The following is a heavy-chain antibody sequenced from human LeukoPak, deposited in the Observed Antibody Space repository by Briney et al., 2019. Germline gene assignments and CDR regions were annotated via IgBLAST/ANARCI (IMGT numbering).Heavy chain of an antibody. V-gene: IGHV4-59*03. CDR3: VANLVAVFHY. CDR2: IFYSGTT. Sequence: SETLSLTCTVSGGSISSHYWSWIRQFPGKGLEWIGYIFYSGTTKYNPSLKSRVTISVDTSKSRFSLNLTSVTAADTAVYYCVANLVAVFHYWGQGALVTVSP. J-gene: IGHJ4*02. D-gene: IGHD1-7*01. CDR1: GGSISSHY.